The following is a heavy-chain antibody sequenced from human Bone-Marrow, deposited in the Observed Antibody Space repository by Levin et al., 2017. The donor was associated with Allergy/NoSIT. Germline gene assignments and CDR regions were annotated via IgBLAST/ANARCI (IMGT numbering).Heavy chain of an antibody. CDR1: GVSISSYY. J-gene: IGHJ4*01. Sequence: PSETLSLTCTVSGVSISSYYWTWVRQPPGKGLEWLGYSGNTNYNPSLKSRVTISVDTSKSQFSLRLRSVTAADTAVYYCAKMPYGSGSSYCVDNWGHGMLVTVST. CDR2: SGNT. CDR3: AKMPYGSGSSYCVDN. D-gene: IGHD3-10*01. V-gene: IGHV4-59*01.